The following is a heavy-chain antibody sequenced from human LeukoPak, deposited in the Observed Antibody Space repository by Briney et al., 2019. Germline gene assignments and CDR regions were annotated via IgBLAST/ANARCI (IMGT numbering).Heavy chain of an antibody. CDR2: MNPKSGNT. J-gene: IGHJ6*03. Sequence: ASVKVSCKASGYTFTSYDINWVRQVTGQGLEWMGWMNPKSGNTGYAQKFQGRVTITRNTSISTAYMEVSSPGYEDTAVYYCARRAVDNSYYYYMDVWGKGTTVTVSS. D-gene: IGHD6-19*01. CDR3: ARRAVDNSYYYYMDV. V-gene: IGHV1-8*03. CDR1: GYTFTSYD.